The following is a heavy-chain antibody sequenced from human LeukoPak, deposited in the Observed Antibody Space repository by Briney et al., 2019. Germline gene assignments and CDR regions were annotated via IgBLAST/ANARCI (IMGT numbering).Heavy chain of an antibody. D-gene: IGHD5-18*01. CDR3: ARTTEGGYTYDYFYYYYMDV. CDR1: GYTFTVYG. CDR2: ISAYNGNT. V-gene: IGHV1-18*01. Sequence: ASVKVSCKASGYTFTVYGITWVRQAPGQGLEWMGWISAYNGNTNYAQKLQGRVTMTTDTSTSTAYMELRSLRSDDTAVYYCARTTEGGYTYDYFYYYYMDVWGKGTTVTISS. J-gene: IGHJ6*03.